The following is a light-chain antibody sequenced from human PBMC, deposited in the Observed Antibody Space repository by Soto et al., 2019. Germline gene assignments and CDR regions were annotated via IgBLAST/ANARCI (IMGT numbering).Light chain of an antibody. Sequence: QSALTQPPSASGSPGQSVTISCTGTSSDVGAYKYVSWYQQHPGKAPKLMIYDVTKRPSGVPDRFSGSKSGNTASLTVSGLQAEDEADYYCTSYVGNDIWVFGGGTKLTVL. CDR3: TSYVGNDIWV. CDR2: DVT. V-gene: IGLV2-8*01. CDR1: SSDVGAYKY. J-gene: IGLJ3*02.